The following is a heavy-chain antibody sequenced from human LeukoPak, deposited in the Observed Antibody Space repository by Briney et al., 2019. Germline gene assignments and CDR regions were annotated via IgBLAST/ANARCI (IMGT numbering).Heavy chain of an antibody. CDR2: INHSGST. CDR3: ARPLWFGSSEGDYYYMDV. J-gene: IGHJ6*03. CDR1: GGSFSGYY. Sequence: PSETLSPTCAVYGGSFSGYYWSWIRQPPGKGLEWIGEINHSGSTNYNPSLKSRVTISVDTSKSQFSLKLSSVTAADTAVYYCARPLWFGSSEGDYYYMDVWGKGTTVTVSS. V-gene: IGHV4-34*01. D-gene: IGHD3-10*01.